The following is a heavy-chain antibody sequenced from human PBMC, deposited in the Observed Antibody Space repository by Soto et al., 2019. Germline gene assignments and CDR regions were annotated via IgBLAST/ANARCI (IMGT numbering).Heavy chain of an antibody. J-gene: IGHJ6*03. CDR1: GRSLIGYI. Sequence: SENLDLTSAVYGRSLIGYISSWIRQPPGKGLEWIGEINHSGSTNYNPSLKSRVTISVDTSKNQFSLKLSSVTAADTAVYYCARGGPRVYYYYMDVWGKGTTVS. D-gene: IGHD6-13*01. V-gene: IGHV4-34*01. CDR2: INHSGST. CDR3: ARGGPRVYYYYMDV.